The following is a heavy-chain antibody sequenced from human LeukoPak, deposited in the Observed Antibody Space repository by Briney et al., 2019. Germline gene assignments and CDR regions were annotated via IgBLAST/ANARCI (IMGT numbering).Heavy chain of an antibody. J-gene: IGHJ3*02. V-gene: IGHV4-34*01. CDR2: INHSGST. CDR1: GGSFSGHY. D-gene: IGHD6-19*01. CDR3: AREGQWLAPWAAFDI. Sequence: SETLSLTCAVYGGSFSGHYWSWIRQPPGKGLEWIGEINHSGSTSYNPSLKSRVTISVDTSKNQFSLKLSSVTAADTAVYYCAREGQWLAPWAAFDIWGQGTMVTVSS.